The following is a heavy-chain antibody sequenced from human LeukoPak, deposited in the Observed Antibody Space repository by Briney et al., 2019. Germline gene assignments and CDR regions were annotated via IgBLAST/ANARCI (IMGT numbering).Heavy chain of an antibody. D-gene: IGHD6-6*01. CDR3: AKDLDSSLGH. CDR2: IRYDGSNK. V-gene: IGHV3-30*02. J-gene: IGHJ1*01. CDR1: GFTFSSYG. Sequence: PGRSLRLSCAASGFTFSSYGMLWVRQAPGKGLEWVAFIRYDGSNKYYADSVKGRFTISRDNSKNTLYLQMNSPRAEDTAVYYCAKDLDSSLGHWGQGTLVTVSS.